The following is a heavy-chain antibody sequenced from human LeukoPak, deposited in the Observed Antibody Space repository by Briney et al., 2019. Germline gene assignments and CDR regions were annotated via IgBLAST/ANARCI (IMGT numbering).Heavy chain of an antibody. J-gene: IGHJ4*02. CDR2: ISAYNGNT. Sequence: ASVKVSCKASGYTFTSYGISWVRQAPGQGLEWMGWISAYNGNTNYAQKFQGRVTITADKSTSTAYMELSSLRSEDTAVYYCAREVKVEQQLDPTTGDLGGGTNFDYWGQGTLVTVSS. CDR3: AREVKVEQQLDPTTGDLGGGTNFDY. V-gene: IGHV1-18*01. CDR1: GYTFTSYG. D-gene: IGHD6-13*01.